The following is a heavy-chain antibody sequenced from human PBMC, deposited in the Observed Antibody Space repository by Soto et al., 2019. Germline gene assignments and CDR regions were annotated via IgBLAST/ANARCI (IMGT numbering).Heavy chain of an antibody. D-gene: IGHD3-9*01. J-gene: IGHJ5*02. CDR1: GGSISSGGYY. V-gene: IGHV4-31*03. CDR3: ARDRRDYDILTGPTPISPYNWFDP. Sequence: PSETLSLTCTVSGGSISSGGYYWSWIRQHPGKGLEWIGYIYYSGSTYYNPSLKSRVTISVDTSKNQFSLKLSSVTAADTAVYYCARDRRDYDILTGPTPISPYNWFDPWGQGTLVTVSS. CDR2: IYYSGST.